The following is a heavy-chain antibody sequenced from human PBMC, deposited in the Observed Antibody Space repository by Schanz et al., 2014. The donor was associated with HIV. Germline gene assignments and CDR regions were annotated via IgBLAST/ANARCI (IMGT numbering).Heavy chain of an antibody. Sequence: VQLVESGGGVVQPGRSLRLSCAGSGFSFDTFGIHWVRQAPGKGLEWLANIKEDGSEKYHADSVKGRFTISRDNAKNTLYLQMKSLRPEDTAVYYCAKDRNHYDSRYRGKGNYYYYYGMDVWGQGTTVTVSS. V-gene: IGHV3-7*01. CDR3: AKDRNHYDSRYRGKGNYYYYYGMDV. D-gene: IGHD3-22*01. CDR2: IKEDGSEK. CDR1: GFSFDTFG. J-gene: IGHJ6*02.